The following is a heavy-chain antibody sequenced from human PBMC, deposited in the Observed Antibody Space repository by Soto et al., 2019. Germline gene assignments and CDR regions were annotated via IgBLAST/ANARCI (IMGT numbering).Heavy chain of an antibody. CDR2: ISYDGSNK. Sequence: GGSLKLSCAASGFTFSSYGMHWVRQAPGKGLEWVAVISYDGSNKYYADSVKGRFTISRDNSKNTLYLQMNSLRAEDTAVYYCAKDHTVVTWKPGYYYYYGMDVWGQGTTVTVSS. CDR1: GFTFSSYG. J-gene: IGHJ6*02. D-gene: IGHD2-21*02. CDR3: AKDHTVVTWKPGYYYYYGMDV. V-gene: IGHV3-30*18.